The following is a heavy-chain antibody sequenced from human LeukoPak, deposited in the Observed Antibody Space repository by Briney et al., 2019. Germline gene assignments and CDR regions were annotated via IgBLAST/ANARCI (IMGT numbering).Heavy chain of an antibody. CDR2: IHHSGTT. CDR3: ARYSRSTGFDS. J-gene: IGHJ4*02. CDR1: GDSISSSNYY. D-gene: IGHD4-11*01. V-gene: IGHV4-39*01. Sequence: PSETLSPTCTVSGDSISSSNYYWTWVRQPPGKGLEWIVTIHHSGTTYYSPSLKSRVTISADTPNHQFSLKLTFVSAADTAVYYCARYSRSTGFDSWGQGTQVTVSS.